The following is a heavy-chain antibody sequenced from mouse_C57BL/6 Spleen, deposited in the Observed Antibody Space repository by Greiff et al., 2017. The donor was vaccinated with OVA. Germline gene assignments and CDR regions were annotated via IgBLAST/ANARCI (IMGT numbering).Heavy chain of an antibody. CDR2: ISYDGSN. V-gene: IGHV3-6*01. Sequence: EVQLQESGPGLVKPSQSLSLTCSVTGYSITSGYYWNWIRQFPGNKLEWMGYISYDGSNNYNPSLKNRISITRDTSKNQFFLKLNSVTTEDTATYYCARADWETAWFAYWGQGTLVTVSA. CDR1: GYSITSGYY. J-gene: IGHJ3*01. CDR3: ARADWETAWFAY. D-gene: IGHD4-1*01.